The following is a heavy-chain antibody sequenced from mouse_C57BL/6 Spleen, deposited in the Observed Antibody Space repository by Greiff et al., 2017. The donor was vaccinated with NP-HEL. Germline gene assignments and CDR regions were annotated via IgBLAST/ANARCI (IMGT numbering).Heavy chain of an antibody. V-gene: IGHV2-9*02. Sequence: VKLVESGPGLVAPSQSLSITCTVSGFSLTSYGVHWVRQPPGKGLEWLGVIWAGGSTNYNSALMSRLSISKDKSKSQVFLKMNSLHTDDTAMYYCARLEDIWGQGNTLTVSS. CDR3: ARLEDI. CDR1: GFSLTSYG. D-gene: IGHD1-3*01. CDR2: IWAGGST. J-gene: IGHJ2*01.